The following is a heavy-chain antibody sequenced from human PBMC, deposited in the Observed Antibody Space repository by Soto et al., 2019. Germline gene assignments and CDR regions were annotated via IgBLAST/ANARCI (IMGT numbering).Heavy chain of an antibody. D-gene: IGHD3-10*01. CDR1: EFSFRSYW. Sequence: PGGSLRLSCAASEFSFRSYWMTWVRQAPGKGLEWVALINEDGSQKYYVGSVKGRFIISRDNAKDSVYMQMDSLRAGDTAVYFCATVGRYGWDFDHWGQGTLVTVSS. CDR3: ATVGRYGWDFDH. J-gene: IGHJ4*02. V-gene: IGHV3-7*01. CDR2: INEDGSQK.